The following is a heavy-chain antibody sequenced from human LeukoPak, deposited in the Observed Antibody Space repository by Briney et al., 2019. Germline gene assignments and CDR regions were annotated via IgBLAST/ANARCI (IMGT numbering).Heavy chain of an antibody. CDR1: GFTFSNAW. CDR3: TTGALIAAAGSTDY. CDR2: IKSKTDGGTT. V-gene: IGHV3-15*01. Sequence: PGGSLRLSCAASGFTFSNAWMSWVRQAPGKGLEWVGRIKSKTDGGTTDYAAPVKGRFTISRDDSKNTPYLQMNSLKTEDTAVYYCTTGALIAAAGSTDYWGQGTLVTVSS. D-gene: IGHD6-13*01. J-gene: IGHJ4*02.